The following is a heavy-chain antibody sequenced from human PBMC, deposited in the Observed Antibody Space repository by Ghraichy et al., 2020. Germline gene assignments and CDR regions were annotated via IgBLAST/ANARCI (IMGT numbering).Heavy chain of an antibody. J-gene: IGHJ6*02. Sequence: SETLSLTCTVSGDSISSGDYYWSWIRQHPRKGLEWIGYIYNTESAYYNPSLESRIIISVDTSKNQFSLKLSSVTAADTAVYYCARDSNYYYYAMGVWGQGTTVTVSS. CDR2: IYNTESA. CDR1: GDSISSGDYY. V-gene: IGHV4-31*03. CDR3: ARDSNYYYYAMGV.